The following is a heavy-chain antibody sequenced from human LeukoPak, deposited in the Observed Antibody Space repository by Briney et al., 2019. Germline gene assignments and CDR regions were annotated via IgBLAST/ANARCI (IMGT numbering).Heavy chain of an antibody. CDR2: IKSKTDGGTT. V-gene: IGHV3-15*01. Sequence: GGALRLSCAASGFTFSNAWMSWVRQAPGKGLEWVGRIKSKTDGGTTDYAAPVKGRFTISRDDSKNTLYLQMNSLKTEDTAVYYCTTDISIVVVPAAPWGQGTLVTVSS. J-gene: IGHJ5*02. CDR1: GFTFSNAW. CDR3: TTDISIVVVPAAP. D-gene: IGHD2-2*01.